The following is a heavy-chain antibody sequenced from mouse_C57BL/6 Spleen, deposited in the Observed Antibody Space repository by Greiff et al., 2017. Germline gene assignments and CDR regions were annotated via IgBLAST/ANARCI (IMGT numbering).Heavy chain of an antibody. CDR2: ISNGGGST. CDR1: GFTFSDYY. V-gene: IGHV5-12*01. CDR3: ARQGGPGYFDY. J-gene: IGHJ2*01. Sequence: EVKLVESGGGLVQPGGSLKLSCAASGFTFSDYYMYWVRQTPEKRLEWVAYISNGGGSTYYPDTVKGRFTISRDNAKNTLYLQMSRLKSEDTAMYYCARQGGPGYFDYWGQGTTLTVSS.